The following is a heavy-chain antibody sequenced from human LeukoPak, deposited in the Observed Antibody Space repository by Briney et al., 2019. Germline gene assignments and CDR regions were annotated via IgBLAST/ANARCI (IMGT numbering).Heavy chain of an antibody. V-gene: IGHV4-39*07. D-gene: IGHD3-10*01. CDR1: GGSISSSSYY. Sequence: PSETLSLTCTVSGGSISSSSYYWGWIRQPPGKGLEWIGSIYYSGSTYYNPSLKSRVTISVDTSKNQFSLKLSSVTAADTAVYYCARDPTMVRGVSYWGQGTLVTVSS. CDR3: ARDPTMVRGVSY. CDR2: IYYSGST. J-gene: IGHJ4*02.